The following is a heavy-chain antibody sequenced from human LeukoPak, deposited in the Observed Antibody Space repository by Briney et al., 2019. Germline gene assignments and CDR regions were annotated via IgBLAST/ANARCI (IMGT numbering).Heavy chain of an antibody. V-gene: IGHV4-61*02. Sequence: PSQTLSLTCTVSGGSISSGSYYWSWIRQPAGKGLEWIGRIYTSGSTNYNPSLKSRVTISVDTSKNQFSLKLSSVTAADTAVYYCARGVDFWSGYYTHYFDYWGQGTLVTVSS. CDR1: GGSISSGSYY. D-gene: IGHD3-3*01. CDR2: IYTSGST. J-gene: IGHJ4*02. CDR3: ARGVDFWSGYYTHYFDY.